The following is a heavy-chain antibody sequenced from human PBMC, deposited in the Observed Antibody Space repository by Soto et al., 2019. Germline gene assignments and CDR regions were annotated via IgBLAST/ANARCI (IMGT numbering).Heavy chain of an antibody. D-gene: IGHD5-18*01. CDR3: AKDFREYGGYGDT. V-gene: IGHV3-23*01. CDR1: GFTFSNYV. Sequence: EVQLLESGGGLVQPGGSLRLSCAASGFTFSNYVMTWVRQAPGKGLVWVATISAGGTITYYGDSVKGRFTISRDNSENTLYLQMSSLRVEDTAVFYCAKDFREYGGYGDTWGQGTMVTVSS. J-gene: IGHJ3*02. CDR2: ISAGGTIT.